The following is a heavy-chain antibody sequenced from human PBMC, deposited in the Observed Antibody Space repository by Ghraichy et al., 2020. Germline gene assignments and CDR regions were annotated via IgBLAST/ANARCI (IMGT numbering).Heavy chain of an antibody. D-gene: IGHD3-3*01. Sequence: GESLNISCAASGFTFSSYAMSWVRQAPGKGLEWVSAISGSGGSTYYADSVKGRFTISRDNSKNTLYLQMNSLRAEDTAVYYCAKDRAELRFLGFDYWGQGTLVTVSS. V-gene: IGHV3-23*01. CDR2: ISGSGGST. CDR1: GFTFSSYA. J-gene: IGHJ4*02. CDR3: AKDRAELRFLGFDY.